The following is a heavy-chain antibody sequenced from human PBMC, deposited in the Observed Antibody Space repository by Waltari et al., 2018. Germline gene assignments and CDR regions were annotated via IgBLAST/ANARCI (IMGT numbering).Heavy chain of an antibody. CDR2: INTDGSIT. Sequence: EVQLVESGGGLVQPGGSLRLSCPASGFIFNNYWLNWFCQAPGKGLVSVSHINTDGSITNYADSVKGRFTISRDNAKNTLFLQMNSLRAEDTAVYYCVMYSSSFLGDCWGQGTLVTVSS. CDR3: VMYSSSFLGDC. V-gene: IGHV3-74*01. CDR1: GFIFNNYW. D-gene: IGHD6-13*01. J-gene: IGHJ4*02.